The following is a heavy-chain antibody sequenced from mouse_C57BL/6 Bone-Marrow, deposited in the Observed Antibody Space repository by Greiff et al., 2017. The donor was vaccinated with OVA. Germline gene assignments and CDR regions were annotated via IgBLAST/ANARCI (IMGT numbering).Heavy chain of an antibody. CDR1: GYSITSDY. CDR2: ISYSGST. CDR3: ARYRSTHWYFDV. J-gene: IGHJ1*03. V-gene: IGHV3-8*01. Sequence: EVQLQQSGPGLAKPSQTLSLTCSVTGYSITSDYWNWIRKFPGNKLEYMGYISYSGSTYYNPYLISRISITRATSKTQYYLQVNSVTTEDTATYYCARYRSTHWYFDVWGTGTTVTVSS. D-gene: IGHD5-1*01.